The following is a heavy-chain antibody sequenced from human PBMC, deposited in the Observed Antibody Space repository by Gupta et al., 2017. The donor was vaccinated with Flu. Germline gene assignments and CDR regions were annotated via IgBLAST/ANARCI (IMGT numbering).Heavy chain of an antibody. Sequence: ELQLVESGGGLVQPGGSLRLCCTASGFSLRSYWMPWVSQAQGKGLEWVANINQDGSEKYYVDSVKGRFTISKDSAKISLYLQMNSLRVEDTAVYYCARNRGDATISGVPKPIDIDYWGQGTLVTVSS. CDR2: INQDGSEK. J-gene: IGHJ4*02. D-gene: IGHD3-3*01. CDR3: ARNRGDATISGVPKPIDIDY. V-gene: IGHV3-7*01. CDR1: GFSLRSYW.